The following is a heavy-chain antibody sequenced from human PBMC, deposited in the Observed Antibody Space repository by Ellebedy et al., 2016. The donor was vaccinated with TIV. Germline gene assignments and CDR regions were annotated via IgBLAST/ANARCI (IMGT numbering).Heavy chain of an antibody. CDR1: GFSFSSYW. Sequence: GESLKISCAASGFSFSSYWMSWVRQAPGKGLEWVANIKQDGSEKYYVDSVKGRFTISRDNAKNSLYLQMNSLRAEDTAVYYCARVVGYYSGGSCYYGYYYGMDVWGQGTTVTVSS. D-gene: IGHD2-15*01. J-gene: IGHJ6*02. CDR3: ARVVGYYSGGSCYYGYYYGMDV. CDR2: IKQDGSEK. V-gene: IGHV3-7*01.